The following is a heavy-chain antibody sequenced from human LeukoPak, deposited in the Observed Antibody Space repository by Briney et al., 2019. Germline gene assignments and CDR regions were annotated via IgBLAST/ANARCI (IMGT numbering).Heavy chain of an antibody. CDR2: ISSSSSYI. CDR3: ARESIRSRAPGAY. CDR1: GFTFSSYS. J-gene: IGHJ4*02. V-gene: IGHV3-21*01. D-gene: IGHD2-2*02. Sequence: GGSLRLSCAASGFTFSSYSMNWVRQAPGKGLEWVSSISSSSSYIYYADSVKGRFTISRDNAKNSLYLQINSLRAEDTAVYYCARESIRSRAPGAYWGQGTLVTVSS.